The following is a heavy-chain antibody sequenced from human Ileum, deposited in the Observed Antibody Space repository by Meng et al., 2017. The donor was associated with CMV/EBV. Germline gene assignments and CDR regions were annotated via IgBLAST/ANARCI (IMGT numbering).Heavy chain of an antibody. CDR2: INTGDGDT. D-gene: IGHD2-2*01. J-gene: IGHJ4*02. CDR1: GYTFTDWP. Sequence: SGYTFTDWPIYWVRQAPGQRLEWMGWINTGDGDTKYSQKFKGRVTIVRDTSATTAYMELRSLRSEDTGVYYCAKVGYCDSASCSLDYWGQGTLVTVSS. V-gene: IGHV1-3*04. CDR3: AKVGYCDSASCSLDY.